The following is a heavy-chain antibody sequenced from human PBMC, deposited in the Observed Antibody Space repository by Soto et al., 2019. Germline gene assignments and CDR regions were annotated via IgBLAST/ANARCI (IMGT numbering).Heavy chain of an antibody. Sequence: GGSLRLSCAASGFTFSSYAMSWVRQAPGKGLEWVSAISGSGGSTYYADSVKGRFTISRDNSKNTLYLQMNSLRAEDTAVYYCAKVPSSSWLPLMTNYYYYYGMDVWDQGTTVTVSS. CDR2: ISGSGGST. J-gene: IGHJ6*02. V-gene: IGHV3-23*01. CDR3: AKVPSSSWLPLMTNYYYYYGMDV. CDR1: GFTFSSYA. D-gene: IGHD6-13*01.